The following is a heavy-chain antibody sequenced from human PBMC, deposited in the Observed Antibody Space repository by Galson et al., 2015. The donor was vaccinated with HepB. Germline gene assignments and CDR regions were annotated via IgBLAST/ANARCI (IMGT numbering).Heavy chain of an antibody. CDR1: GFTFSDYY. CDR3: ARCYCSGGSCCLYFDY. V-gene: IGHV3-11*06. Sequence: SLRLSCAASGFTFSDYYMNWIRQAPGKGLEWVSYISPSSSYTNYADSVKGRFTISRDNAKNSLYLQMNSLKAEDAAVYYCARCYCSGGSCCLYFDYWGRGTLVTVSS. CDR2: ISPSSSYT. J-gene: IGHJ4*02. D-gene: IGHD2-15*01.